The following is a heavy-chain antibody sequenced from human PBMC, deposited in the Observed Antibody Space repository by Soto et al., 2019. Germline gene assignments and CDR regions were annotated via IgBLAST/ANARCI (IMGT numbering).Heavy chain of an antibody. V-gene: IGHV4-30-4*01. D-gene: IGHD2-2*01. CDR1: GGSISSGDYH. J-gene: IGHJ6*01. CDR2: MYYSGSS. CDR3: DRDYRIASAIAMDV. Sequence: QVQLQESGPGLVKPSQTLSLICTVSGGSISSGDYHWSWIRQPPVKVLEWIGAMYYSGSSYYNPSRKSRIRLSVDTSKIHFALKVNSVAAADTAVYDGDRDYRIASAIAMDVWRQVPTVTVSA.